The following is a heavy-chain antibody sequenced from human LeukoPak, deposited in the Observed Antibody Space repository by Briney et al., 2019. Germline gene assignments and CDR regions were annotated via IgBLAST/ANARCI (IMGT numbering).Heavy chain of an antibody. V-gene: IGHV3-53*01. CDR3: AKAGGYCSGGSCYPTEYFQH. CDR1: GFTVSSNY. CDR2: IYSGGST. D-gene: IGHD2-15*01. Sequence: GGSLRLSCAASGFTVSSNYMSWVRQAPGKGLEWVSVIYSGGSTYYADSVKGRFTISRDNSKNTLYLQMNSLRAEDTAVYYCAKAGGYCSGGSCYPTEYFQHWGQGTLVTVSS. J-gene: IGHJ1*01.